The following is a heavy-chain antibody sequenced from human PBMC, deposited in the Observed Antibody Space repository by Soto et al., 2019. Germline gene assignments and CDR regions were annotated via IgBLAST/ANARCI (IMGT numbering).Heavy chain of an antibody. Sequence: ASVKVSCKASGGTFSSYAISWVRQAPGQGLEWMGGIIPIFGTANYAQKFQGRVKITADESTSTAYMELSSLRSEDTAVYYCARDGDYGDYRYYYYGMDVWGRGTTVTVSS. V-gene: IGHV1-69*13. J-gene: IGHJ6*02. CDR2: IIPIFGTA. D-gene: IGHD4-17*01. CDR1: GGTFSSYA. CDR3: ARDGDYGDYRYYYYGMDV.